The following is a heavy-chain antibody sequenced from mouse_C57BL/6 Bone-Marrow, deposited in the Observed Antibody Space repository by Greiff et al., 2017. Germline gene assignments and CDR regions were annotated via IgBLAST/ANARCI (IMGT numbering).Heavy chain of an antibody. Sequence: QVQLQQSGPGLVAPSPSLSITCTVSGFSLTSYAISWVRQPPGKGLEWLGVIWTGGGTNYNSALKSRLSISEDNSKSQVFLKMNSLQTDDTARYYCARNLPDLLPCAMDYWGQGTSVTVSS. CDR2: IWTGGGT. V-gene: IGHV2-9-1*01. CDR1: GFSLTSYA. D-gene: IGHD2-10*01. J-gene: IGHJ4*01. CDR3: ARNLPDLLPCAMDY.